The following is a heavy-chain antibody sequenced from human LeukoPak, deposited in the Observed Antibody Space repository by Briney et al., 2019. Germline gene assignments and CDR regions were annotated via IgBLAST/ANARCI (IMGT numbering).Heavy chain of an antibody. D-gene: IGHD2-15*01. CDR2: ISSSSSTI. CDR3: ARGGGTYSGDY. CDR1: RFTFNPYS. Sequence: GGSLRLSCAASRFTFNPYSMNWVRQAPGKGLEWVSYISSSSSTIYYADSVKGRFTISRDNAKNSLYLQMNSLRADDTAVYYCARGGGTYSGDYWGQGTLVTVSS. V-gene: IGHV3-48*01. J-gene: IGHJ4*02.